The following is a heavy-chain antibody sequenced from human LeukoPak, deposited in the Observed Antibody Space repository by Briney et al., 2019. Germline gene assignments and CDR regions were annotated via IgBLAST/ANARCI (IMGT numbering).Heavy chain of an antibody. J-gene: IGHJ4*02. CDR1: GYSISSGYY. CDR2: IYHSGST. D-gene: IGHD6-19*01. V-gene: IGHV4-38-2*02. CDR3: ARVPRAAVAENFDY. Sequence: SEALSLTCTVSGYSISSGYYWGWIRQPPGKGLEWIGSIYHSGSTYYNPSLKSRVTISVDTSKNQFSLKLSSVTAADTAVYYCARVPRAAVAENFDYWGQGTLVTVSS.